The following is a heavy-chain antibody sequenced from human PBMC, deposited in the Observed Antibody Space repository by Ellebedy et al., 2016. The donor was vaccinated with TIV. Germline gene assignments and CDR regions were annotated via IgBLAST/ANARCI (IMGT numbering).Heavy chain of an antibody. D-gene: IGHD3-22*01. CDR3: ARGRLYDSSGYYYVDAFDI. J-gene: IGHJ3*02. Sequence: ASVKVSCKASGYTSITCGISWMRQAPGQGLEWMGWISENNGNTNYAQKFQGRVTMTTDTSTSTAYMELRSLRSEDTAVYYCARGRLYDSSGYYYVDAFDIWGQGTMVTVSS. CDR1: GYTSITCG. V-gene: IGHV1-18*01. CDR2: ISENNGNT.